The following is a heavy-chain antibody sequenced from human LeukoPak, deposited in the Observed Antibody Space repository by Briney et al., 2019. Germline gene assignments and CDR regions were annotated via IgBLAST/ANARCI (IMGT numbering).Heavy chain of an antibody. V-gene: IGHV1-2*02. CDR2: INPNSGGT. CDR3: ARVRYSSSSGWWDGDHDAFDI. J-gene: IGHJ3*02. CDR1: GYTFTGYY. Sequence: ASVKVSCKASGYTFTGYYMHWVRQAPGQGLEWMGWINPNSGGTNYAQKFQGRVTVTRDTSISTAYMELSRLRSDDTAVYYCARVRYSSSSGWWDGDHDAFDIWGQGTMVTVSS. D-gene: IGHD6-6*01.